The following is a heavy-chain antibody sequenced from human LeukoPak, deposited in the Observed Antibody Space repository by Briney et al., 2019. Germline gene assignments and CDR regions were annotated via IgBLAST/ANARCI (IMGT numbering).Heavy chain of an antibody. CDR3: ARFNYDSSGYIDY. V-gene: IGHV4-34*01. D-gene: IGHD3-22*01. Sequence: SETLSLTCAVYGGSFSGYYWSWIRQPPGKGLEWIGEINHSGSTNYNPSLKSRVTISVDTSKNQFSLKLSSVTAADTAVYYCARFNYDSSGYIDYWGQGTLVTVSS. CDR2: INHSGST. J-gene: IGHJ4*02. CDR1: GGSFSGYY.